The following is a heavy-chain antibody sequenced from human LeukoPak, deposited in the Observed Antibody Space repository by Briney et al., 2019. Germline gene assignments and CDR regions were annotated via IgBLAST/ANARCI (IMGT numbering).Heavy chain of an antibody. D-gene: IGHD1-26*01. V-gene: IGHV3-21*01. CDR1: GFTFSSYE. CDR3: VRDSGSSYGYYFLH. Sequence: AGGSLRLSCAASGFTFSSYEMNWVRQAPGKGLEWVSSISSSSSHMFYADSVKGRFSISRDNANYSLYLQMNSLRAEDTAVYYCVRDSGSSYGYYFLHWGQGTL. J-gene: IGHJ1*01. CDR2: ISSSSSHM.